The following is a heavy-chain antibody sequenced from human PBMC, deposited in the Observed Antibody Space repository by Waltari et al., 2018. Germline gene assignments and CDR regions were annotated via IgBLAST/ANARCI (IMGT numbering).Heavy chain of an antibody. CDR2: INDSGRT. CDR3: ARVFGYYYYYMDV. J-gene: IGHJ6*03. V-gene: IGHV4-34*02. Sequence: QVQLQQWGAGLWKPSETLSLTGDVSGGPLSGDHWTWIRQPPGKGMEWIGEINDSGRTTYNPSLESRVTVSIDTANNQFSLRVRSVTAADTAVYYCARVFGYYYYYMDVWGKGTTVTISS. D-gene: IGHD3-3*01. CDR1: GGPLSGDH.